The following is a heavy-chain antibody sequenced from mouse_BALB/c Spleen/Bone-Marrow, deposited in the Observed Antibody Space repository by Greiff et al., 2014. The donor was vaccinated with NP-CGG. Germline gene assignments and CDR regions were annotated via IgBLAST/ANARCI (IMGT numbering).Heavy chain of an antibody. CDR2: ISSGSSTT. CDR3: ARSYYGSSYYFDY. Sequence: DVQLVESGGGLVQPGGSRKLSCAASGFTFSSFGMHWVRQAPEKGLEWVAYISSGSSTTYYADTVKGRFTISRDNPKNTLFLQMTSLRSEDTAMYYCARSYYGSSYYFDYWGQGTTLTVSS. CDR1: GFTFSSFG. J-gene: IGHJ2*01. V-gene: IGHV5-17*02. D-gene: IGHD1-1*01.